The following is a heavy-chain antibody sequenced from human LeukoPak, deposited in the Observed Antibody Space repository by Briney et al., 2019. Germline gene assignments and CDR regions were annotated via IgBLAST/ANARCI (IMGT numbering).Heavy chain of an antibody. CDR1: GGSMNNSY. D-gene: IGHD3-22*01. J-gene: IGHJ4*02. V-gene: IGHV4-4*07. Sequence: SETLSLTCDVSGGSMNNSYWSWIRQPAGEGLEWIGRIYATGSTDYNPSLKSRMTMSIDTSKNQFSLKLTSVTAADTAVYFCARDKALDSDGSGFYYNRGLDCWGQGILVIVSS. CDR3: ARDKALDSDGSGFYYNRGLDC. CDR2: IYATGST.